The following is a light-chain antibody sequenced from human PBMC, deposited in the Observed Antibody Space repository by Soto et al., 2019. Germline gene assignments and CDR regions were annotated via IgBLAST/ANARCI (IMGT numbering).Light chain of an antibody. V-gene: IGKV1-13*02. J-gene: IGKJ4*01. Sequence: AIQLTQSPSSLSASVGDSVAITCRASQGISNDLAWYQQRPGRPPKLLIYDASTLERGVPSRFSGSGSGTDFTLTIRSLQPEDFATYYCQQCSGHHPLTVGGGTRVEI. CDR2: DAS. CDR1: QGISND. CDR3: QQCSGHHPLT.